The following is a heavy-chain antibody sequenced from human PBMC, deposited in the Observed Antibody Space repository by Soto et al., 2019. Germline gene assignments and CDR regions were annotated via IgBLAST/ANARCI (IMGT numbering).Heavy chain of an antibody. CDR2: ISAYNGNT. Sequence: QVQLVQSGAEVKKPGASVKVSCKASGYTFASYAISWMRQAPGQGLEWMGWISAYNGNTNYAQNLKGRVTMTTDTSTSTAYMELSSLRPDDTAVYYCARARPPPDYWGQGTLVTVSS. CDR3: ARARPPPDY. CDR1: GYTFASYA. V-gene: IGHV1-18*01. J-gene: IGHJ4*02.